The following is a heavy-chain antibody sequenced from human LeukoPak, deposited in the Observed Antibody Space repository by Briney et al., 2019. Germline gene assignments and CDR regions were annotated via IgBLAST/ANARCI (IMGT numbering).Heavy chain of an antibody. V-gene: IGHV4-34*01. CDR2: INHSGST. D-gene: IGHD2-2*01. Sequence: SSETLSLTCAVYGGSFSGYYWSWNRQPPGKGLEWIGEINHSGSTNYNPSLKSRVTISVDTSKNQFSLKLSSVTAADTAVYYCASRYCSSTSCYHFDYWGQGTLVTVSS. CDR1: GGSFSGYY. J-gene: IGHJ4*02. CDR3: ASRYCSSTSCYHFDY.